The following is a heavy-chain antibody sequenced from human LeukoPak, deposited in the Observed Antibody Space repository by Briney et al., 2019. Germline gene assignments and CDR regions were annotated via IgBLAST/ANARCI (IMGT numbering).Heavy chain of an antibody. J-gene: IGHJ4*02. Sequence: ASVKVSCKASGYTFTGYYMHWVRQAPGQGLEWMGWINPNSGGTNYAQKFQGRVTMTRDTSISTAYMELSRLRSDDTAVYYCASQKGGQQLDFDYWGQGTLVTVSS. V-gene: IGHV1-2*02. CDR1: GYTFTGYY. CDR2: INPNSGGT. CDR3: ASQKGGQQLDFDY. D-gene: IGHD6-13*01.